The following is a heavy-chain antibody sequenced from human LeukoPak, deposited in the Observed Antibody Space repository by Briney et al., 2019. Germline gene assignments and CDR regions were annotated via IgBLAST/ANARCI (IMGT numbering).Heavy chain of an antibody. CDR3: ARYGVSSSTSYIDF. J-gene: IGHJ4*02. Sequence: GGSLRLSCAASGFTFSTYAMNWVRQAPGEGLKWVSCITGDSDYMYYADSVKGRFTISRDNAKNSLYLQMNSLRAEDTAVYYCARYGVSSSTSYIDFRGQGTLVTVSS. CDR2: ITGDSDYM. CDR1: GFTFSTYA. V-gene: IGHV3-21*01. D-gene: IGHD2-2*01.